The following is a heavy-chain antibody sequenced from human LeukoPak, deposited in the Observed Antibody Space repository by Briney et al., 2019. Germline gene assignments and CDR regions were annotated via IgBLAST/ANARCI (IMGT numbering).Heavy chain of an antibody. Sequence: SXRLSCTASGFTFSSYAMHWVRQAPGKGLEWVAVISYDGSNKYYADSVKGRFAISRDNSKNTLYLQMNSLRAEDTAVYYCARRGDGAFDIWGQGTMVTVSS. V-gene: IGHV3-30*09. CDR1: GFTFSSYA. J-gene: IGHJ3*02. CDR2: ISYDGSNK. CDR3: ARRGDGAFDI.